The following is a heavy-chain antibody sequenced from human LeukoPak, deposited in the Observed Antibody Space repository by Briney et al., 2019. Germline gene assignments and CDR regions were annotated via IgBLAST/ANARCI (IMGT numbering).Heavy chain of an antibody. CDR2: VSSSGRTI. CDR1: GFTFSSFE. CDR3: ARDYRNYGSGSSALDY. D-gene: IGHD3-10*01. V-gene: IGHV3-48*03. Sequence: GGSLRLSCAASGFTFSSFEMNWVRQAPGKGLEWVSYVSSSGRTIFYADSVEGRFTTSRDNAKKSPYLQMNSLRAEDTAVYYCARDYRNYGSGSSALDYWGQGTLVTVSS. J-gene: IGHJ4*02.